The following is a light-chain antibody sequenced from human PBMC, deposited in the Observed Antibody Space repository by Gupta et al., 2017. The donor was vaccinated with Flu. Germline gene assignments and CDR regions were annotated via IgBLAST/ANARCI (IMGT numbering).Light chain of an antibody. CDR3: MQALQTPLT. J-gene: IGKJ4*01. Sequence: DIVMTQSPLSLPVTPGEPASLSCRSSQSLLHTNGYTYLDWYLQKPGQSPQVLIYLGSNRASGVPDRFSGSGSGTDFTLKISRVEAEDVGVYYCMQALQTPLTFGGGTKVEIK. CDR1: QSLLHTNGYTY. CDR2: LGS. V-gene: IGKV2-28*01.